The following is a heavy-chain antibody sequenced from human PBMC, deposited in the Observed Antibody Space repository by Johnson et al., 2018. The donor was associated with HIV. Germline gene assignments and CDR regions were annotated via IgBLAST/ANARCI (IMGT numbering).Heavy chain of an antibody. CDR3: ARANYYHN. CDR2: IRYDGGTK. V-gene: IGHV3-30*04. Sequence: QVQLVESGGGLVQPGRSLRLSCAASGFTFDDYAMYWVRQGPGKGLEWVAFIRYDGGTKYYADSVKGRFTISRDNSKNTLYLQMNSLRAEDTAVYYCARANYYHNWGQGTMVTVSS. J-gene: IGHJ3*02. D-gene: IGHD3-10*01. CDR1: GFTFDDYA.